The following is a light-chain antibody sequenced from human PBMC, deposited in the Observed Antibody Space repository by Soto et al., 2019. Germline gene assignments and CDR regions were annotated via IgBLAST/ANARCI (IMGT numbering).Light chain of an antibody. J-gene: IGLJ2*01. Sequence: QSVLTQPPSASGTPGQRVSISCSGSSSNIGSNYVFWYQQLPGTAPKLLIYKNYERPSGVPDRFSGSKSGTSASLAISGLXXXXEADYYCAAWDDSLGVVLXGGGTKLTVL. CDR3: AAWDDSLGVVL. CDR2: KNY. V-gene: IGLV1-47*01. CDR1: SSNIGSNY.